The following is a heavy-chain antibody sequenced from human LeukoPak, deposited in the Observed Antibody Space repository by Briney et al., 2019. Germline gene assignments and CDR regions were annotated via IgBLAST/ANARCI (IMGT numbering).Heavy chain of an antibody. J-gene: IGHJ4*02. CDR1: GFTVSSNY. V-gene: IGHV3-7*01. CDR2: IKHDGSEK. Sequence: PGGSLRLSCAASGFTVSSNYMSWVRQAPGKGLGWVASIKHDGSEKYYVDSVRGRFTISRDNTMNSLYLQMSSLRAEDTAVYYCATDRGWRTSGYYLYYFEYWGQGTLVTFSS. CDR3: ATDRGWRTSGYYLYYFEY. D-gene: IGHD3-3*01.